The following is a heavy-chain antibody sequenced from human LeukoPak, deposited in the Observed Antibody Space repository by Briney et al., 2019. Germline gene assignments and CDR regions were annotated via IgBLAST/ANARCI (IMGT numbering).Heavy chain of an antibody. J-gene: IGHJ6*02. V-gene: IGHV4-34*01. CDR2: INHSGST. Sequence: KSSETLSLTCAVYGGSFSGYYWSWIRLPPGKGLEWIGEINHSGSTNYNPSLKSRVTISVDTSKNQFSLKLSSVTAADTAVYYCASRDCSSTSCYRKKRNYYYYYGMDVWGQGTTVTVSS. CDR3: ASRDCSSTSCYRKKRNYYYYYGMDV. CDR1: GGSFSGYY. D-gene: IGHD2-2*02.